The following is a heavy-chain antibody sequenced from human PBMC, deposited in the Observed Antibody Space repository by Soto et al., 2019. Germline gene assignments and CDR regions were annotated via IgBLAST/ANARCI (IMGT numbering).Heavy chain of an antibody. V-gene: IGHV3-33*01. J-gene: IGHJ4*02. CDR2: IWYDGSNK. Sequence: GGSLRLSCAASGFTFSSYGMHWVRQAPGKGLEWVAVIWYDGSNKYYADSVKGRFTISRDNSKNTLYLQMNSLRAEDTAVYYCAREGGWGIAARPAGGIFDYWGQGTLVTVSS. CDR1: GFTFSSYG. D-gene: IGHD6-6*01. CDR3: AREGGWGIAARPAGGIFDY.